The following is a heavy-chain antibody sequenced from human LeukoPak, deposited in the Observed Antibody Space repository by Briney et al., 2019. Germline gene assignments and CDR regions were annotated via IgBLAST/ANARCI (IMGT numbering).Heavy chain of an antibody. CDR1: GYTFTGYY. V-gene: IGHV1-2*02. D-gene: IGHD6-19*01. CDR2: INPNSDGT. J-gene: IGHJ4*02. Sequence: VASVKVSCKASGYTFTGYYMHWVRQAPGQGLEWMGWINPNSDGTNYAQKFQGRVTMTRDTSISTAYMELSRLRSDNTAVYYCARDPRRRGSGWWGVDYWGQGTLVTVSS. CDR3: ARDPRRRGSGWWGVDY.